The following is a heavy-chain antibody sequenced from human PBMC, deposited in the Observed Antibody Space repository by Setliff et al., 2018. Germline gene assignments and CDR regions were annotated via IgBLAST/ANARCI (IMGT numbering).Heavy chain of an antibody. J-gene: IGHJ6*03. V-gene: IGHV7-4-1*02. Sequence: ASVKVSCKASGYTFTTYAMNWVRQAPGQGLKWMGWINTNTGNPTYAQGFTGRFVFSLDTSVSTAYLQISSLKAEDTAVYYCARDSSGWSGFSRLVGVCYYYMDVWGRGTTVTV. D-gene: IGHD6-19*01. CDR2: INTNTGNP. CDR1: GYTFTTYA. CDR3: ARDSSGWSGFSRLVGVCYYYMDV.